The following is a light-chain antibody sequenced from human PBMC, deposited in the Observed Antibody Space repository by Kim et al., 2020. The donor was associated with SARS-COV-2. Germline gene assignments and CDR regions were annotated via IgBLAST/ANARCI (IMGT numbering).Light chain of an antibody. CDR2: KAS. J-gene: IGKJ1*01. CDR1: QSIIYW. CDR3: QQYNDDSST. V-gene: IGKV1-5*03. Sequence: ASLLDRVTITFRVSQSIIYWLSWYHQIPGKSPKLLIYKASNLESGFPSMFSVSGSGTEFTLTISGLQPDDFATYYCQQYNDDSSTFGQGTKVDIK.